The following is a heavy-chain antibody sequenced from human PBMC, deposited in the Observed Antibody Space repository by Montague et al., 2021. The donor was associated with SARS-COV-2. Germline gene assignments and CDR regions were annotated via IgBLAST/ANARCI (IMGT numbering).Heavy chain of an antibody. J-gene: IGHJ3*02. CDR2: IKQDGSEK. Sequence: LRLSCAASGFTFSSYWMSWVRQAPGKGLEWVANIKQDGSEKYYVDSVKGRFTISRDNTKNSLYLQMNSLRAEDTAVYYCARMYSSGWYENDAFDIWGQRTMVTVSS. V-gene: IGHV3-7*01. D-gene: IGHD6-19*01. CDR1: GFTFSSYW. CDR3: ARMYSSGWYENDAFDI.